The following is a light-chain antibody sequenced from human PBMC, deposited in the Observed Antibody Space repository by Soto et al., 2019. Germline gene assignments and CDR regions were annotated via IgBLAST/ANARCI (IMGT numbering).Light chain of an antibody. CDR1: SSDVGGYNY. J-gene: IGLJ2*01. CDR3: ISYAGSNNLGV. V-gene: IGLV2-8*01. Sequence: QSALTQPPSASGSPGQSVTISCTGTSSDVGGYNYVSWYQQHPGKAPKLMIYEVSKRPSGVPERFSGSKSGNTASLTVSGLQAEDEADYYCISYAGSNNLGVFGGWTKLTVL. CDR2: EVS.